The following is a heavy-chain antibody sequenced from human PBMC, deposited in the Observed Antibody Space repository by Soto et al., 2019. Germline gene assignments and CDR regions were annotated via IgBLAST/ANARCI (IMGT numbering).Heavy chain of an antibody. CDR2: IYQSGST. CDR3: ARLTVIVAGDYYYYGMDV. J-gene: IGHJ6*02. D-gene: IGHD5-12*01. Sequence: SETLSLTCTVSGGSISSSNYWSWVRQPPGKGLEWIGEIYQSGSTNYDPSLKSRVTISVDKSKNQFSLRLRSVTAADTAVYYCARLTVIVAGDYYYYGMDVWGQGTTVTVS. V-gene: IGHV4-4*02. CDR1: GGSISSSNY.